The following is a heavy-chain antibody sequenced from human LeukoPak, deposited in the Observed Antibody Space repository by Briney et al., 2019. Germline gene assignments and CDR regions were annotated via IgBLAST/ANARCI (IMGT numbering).Heavy chain of an antibody. CDR1: GYTFTSYG. J-gene: IGHJ4*01. V-gene: IGHV1-18*01. CDR3: ARFILTGYSSGGFDY. D-gene: IGHD6-19*01. Sequence: ASVKVSCKASGYTFTSYGISWVRQAPGQGREWMGWISAYNGNTNYAQKLQGRVTMTTDTSTSTAYMELRSLRFDDTAVYYCARFILTGYSSGGFDYWGQGTLVTVSS. CDR2: ISAYNGNT.